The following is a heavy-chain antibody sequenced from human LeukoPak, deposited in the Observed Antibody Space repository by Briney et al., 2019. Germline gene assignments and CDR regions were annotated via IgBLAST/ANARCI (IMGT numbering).Heavy chain of an antibody. CDR1: GGSFSGYY. Sequence: PSETLSLTCAVYGGSFSGYYWSWIRQPPGKGLEWIGEINHSGSTNYNPSLKSRVTISVDTSKNQFSLKLSSVTAADTAVYYCARDAAEAGAEGGWDYGAKETLVTVPS. CDR3: ARDAAEAGAEGGWDY. CDR2: INHSGST. D-gene: IGHD6-19*01. J-gene: IGHJ4*02. V-gene: IGHV4-34*01.